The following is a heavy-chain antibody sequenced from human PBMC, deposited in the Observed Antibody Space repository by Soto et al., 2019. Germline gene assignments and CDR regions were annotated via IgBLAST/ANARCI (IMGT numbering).Heavy chain of an antibody. CDR2: ISSGSDSI. J-gene: IGHJ1*01. CDR3: ARDRSADRFVQYFQH. CDR1: GFIFTSYS. D-gene: IGHD6-19*01. V-gene: IGHV3-21*01. Sequence: GGSLRLSCVASGFIFTSYSMVWVRLAPGKGLEWVASISSGSDSIFYADSVKGRFTVSRDNAKNSLFLQMNNLRAEDTAVCFCARDRSADRFVQYFQHWGQGTQVTVSS.